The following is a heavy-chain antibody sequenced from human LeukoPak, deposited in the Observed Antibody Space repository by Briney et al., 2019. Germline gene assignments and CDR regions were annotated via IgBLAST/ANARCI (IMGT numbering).Heavy chain of an antibody. D-gene: IGHD3-22*01. CDR1: GYTFTGYY. CDR2: INPNSGGT. V-gene: IGHV1-2*04. J-gene: IGHJ5*02. Sequence: ASVKVSCKASGYTFTGYYMHWVRQAPGQGLEWMGWINPNSGGTNYAQKFQGWVTMTRDTSISTAYMELSRLRSDDTAVYYCARDHYYYDSSGYSGNWFDPWGQGTLVTVSS. CDR3: ARDHYYYDSSGYSGNWFDP.